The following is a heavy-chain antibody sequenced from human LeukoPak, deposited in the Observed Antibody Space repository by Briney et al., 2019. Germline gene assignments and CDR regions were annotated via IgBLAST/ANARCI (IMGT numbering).Heavy chain of an antibody. J-gene: IGHJ4*02. Sequence: SETLSLTCTVSGGSISSYYWSWIRQPPGKGLEWIGYIYYSGSTNYNPSLKSRVTISVDTSKNQFSLKLSSVTAADTAVYYCARHSSVRVGAHYFDYWGQGTLVTVSS. V-gene: IGHV4-59*08. CDR1: GGSISSYY. CDR2: IYYSGST. D-gene: IGHD1-26*01. CDR3: ARHSSVRVGAHYFDY.